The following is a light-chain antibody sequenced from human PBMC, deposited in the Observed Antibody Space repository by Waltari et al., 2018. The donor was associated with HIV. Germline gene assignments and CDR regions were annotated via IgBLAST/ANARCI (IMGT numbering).Light chain of an antibody. CDR2: DAS. CDR3: QQRSNWPPS. CDR1: QSVSSY. V-gene: IGKV3-11*01. J-gene: IGKJ4*01. Sequence: EIALTQSPATLSLSPGERATLSCRPSQSVSSYLAWYQQKPGQAPRLLIYDASNRSTGIPARFSGSGSGTDFTLTISSLEPEDFAVYYCQQRSNWPPSFGGGTKVEIK.